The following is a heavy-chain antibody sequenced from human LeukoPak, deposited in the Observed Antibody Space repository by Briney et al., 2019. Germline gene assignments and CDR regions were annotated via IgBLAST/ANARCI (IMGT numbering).Heavy chain of an antibody. V-gene: IGHV4-31*03. Sequence: SETLSLTCTVSGGSISSGGYYWSWIRQHPGKGLEWIGYIYYSGSTYYNPSLKSRVTISVDTSKNQFSLKLSSVTAADMAVYYCARERSFGDGAPWFDPWGQGTLVTVSS. J-gene: IGHJ5*02. CDR2: IYYSGST. CDR3: ARERSFGDGAPWFDP. CDR1: GGSISSGGYY. D-gene: IGHD4-17*01.